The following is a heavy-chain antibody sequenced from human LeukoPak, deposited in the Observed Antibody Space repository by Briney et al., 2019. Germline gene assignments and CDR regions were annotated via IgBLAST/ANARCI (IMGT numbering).Heavy chain of an antibody. V-gene: IGHV1-2*02. CDR2: INPNSGGT. Sequence: ASVKVSCKASGYTFTGYYMYWVRQAPGQGLEWMGWINPNSGGTNYAQKFQGRVTMTRDTSISTAYMELSRLRSDDTAVYYCARADIAAAGTPLGMDVWGKGTTVTVSS. J-gene: IGHJ6*04. CDR1: GYTFTGYY. CDR3: ARADIAAAGTPLGMDV. D-gene: IGHD6-13*01.